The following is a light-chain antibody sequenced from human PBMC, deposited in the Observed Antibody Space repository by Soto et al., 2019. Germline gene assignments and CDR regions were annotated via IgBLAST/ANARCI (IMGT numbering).Light chain of an antibody. V-gene: IGLV2-8*01. CDR3: AAWDDSRNGYV. J-gene: IGLJ1*01. Sequence: QSALTQPPSASGSPGQSVTISCAGTSSDVGGYNYVSWYQQHPGKAPKLMIYEVSKRPSGVPDRFSGSKSGTSASLAISGLQSEEEADYYCAAWDDSRNGYVFGTGTKHTVL. CDR1: SSDVGGYNY. CDR2: EVS.